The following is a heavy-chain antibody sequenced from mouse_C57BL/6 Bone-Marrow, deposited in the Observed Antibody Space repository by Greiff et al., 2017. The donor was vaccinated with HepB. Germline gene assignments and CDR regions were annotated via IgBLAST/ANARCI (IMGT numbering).Heavy chain of an antibody. Sequence: EVQLQQSGAELVRPGASVKLSCTASGFNIKDDYMHWVKQSPEQGLEWIGWIDPENGDTEYASKFQGKATITADTASNTAYLQLSSLTSEDTAVYYCTTHTTAYYFDYWGQGTTLTVSS. D-gene: IGHD1-2*01. CDR1: GFNIKDDY. CDR2: IDPENGDT. CDR3: TTHTTAYYFDY. J-gene: IGHJ2*01. V-gene: IGHV14-4*01.